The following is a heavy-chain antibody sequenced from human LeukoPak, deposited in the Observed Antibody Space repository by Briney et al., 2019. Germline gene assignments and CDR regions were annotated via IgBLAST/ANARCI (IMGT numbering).Heavy chain of an antibody. V-gene: IGHV3-23*01. Sequence: GSSLRLSCAASGITFSSYAMSWVRQAPGKGLEWVSAITRSGGRAYDVDCVKGRFTIFSKDSENTLYLQMNSLRAEDTAGYYCAKDLSITMVRGVIRFPGWFDPWGQGTLVTVSS. CDR3: AKDLSITMVRGVIRFPGWFDP. CDR2: ITRSGGRA. D-gene: IGHD3-10*01. CDR1: GITFSSYA. J-gene: IGHJ5*02.